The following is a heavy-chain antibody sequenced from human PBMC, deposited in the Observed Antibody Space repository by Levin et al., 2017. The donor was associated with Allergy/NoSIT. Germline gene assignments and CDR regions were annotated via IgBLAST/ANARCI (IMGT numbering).Heavy chain of an antibody. D-gene: IGHD3-10*01. CDR3: AKEFREWFGELAFCFDP. Sequence: GESLKISCAASGFTFSSYGMHWVRQAPGKGLEWVAVISYDGSNKYYADSVKGRFTISRDNSKNTLYLQMNSLRAEDTAVYYCAKEFREWFGELAFCFDPWGQGTLVTVSS. J-gene: IGHJ5*02. CDR1: GFTFSSYG. CDR2: ISYDGSNK. V-gene: IGHV3-30*18.